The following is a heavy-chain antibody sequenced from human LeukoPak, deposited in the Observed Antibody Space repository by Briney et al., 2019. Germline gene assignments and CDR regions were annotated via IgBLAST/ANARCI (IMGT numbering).Heavy chain of an antibody. J-gene: IGHJ1*01. D-gene: IGHD6-13*01. CDR3: ARKGQGSNWAAEYFQN. Sequence: PGGSLRLSCAASGFTFSTYWMHWVRQAPGKGLVWVSHINGDGRSTTYADSVKGRFTISRDNSKNTLYLQMNSLRAEDTAVYYCARKGQGSNWAAEYFQNWGQGTLVTVSS. CDR2: INGDGRST. V-gene: IGHV3-74*01. CDR1: GFTFSTYW.